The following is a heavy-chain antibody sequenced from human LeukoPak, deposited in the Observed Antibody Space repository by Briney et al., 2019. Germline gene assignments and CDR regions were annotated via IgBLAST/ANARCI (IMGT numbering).Heavy chain of an antibody. Sequence: PSETLSLTCTASGASISSRNYYWAWIRQPPGEGLECIGNIYYSGSTYYNPSLKSRVTISVDTSKNQFSLKLSSVTAADTAVYYCARHESILVVPTAKAFDIWGQGTMVTVSS. V-gene: IGHV4-39*01. J-gene: IGHJ3*02. CDR1: GASISSRNYY. D-gene: IGHD3-22*01. CDR3: ARHESILVVPTAKAFDI. CDR2: IYYSGST.